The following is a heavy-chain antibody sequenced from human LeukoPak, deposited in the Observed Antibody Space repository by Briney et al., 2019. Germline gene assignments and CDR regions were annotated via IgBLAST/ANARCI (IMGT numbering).Heavy chain of an antibody. V-gene: IGHV3-7*01. D-gene: IGHD3-10*01. J-gene: IGHJ5*02. CDR3: ARESSRITMVRGANWFDP. Sequence: PGGSLRLSCAASGFTFSSYWMSWVRQAPGKGLEWVANIKQDGSEKYYVDSVKGRFTISRDNAKNSLYLQMNSLRAEDTGVYYCARESSRITMVRGANWFDPWGQGTLVTVSS. CDR1: GFTFSSYW. CDR2: IKQDGSEK.